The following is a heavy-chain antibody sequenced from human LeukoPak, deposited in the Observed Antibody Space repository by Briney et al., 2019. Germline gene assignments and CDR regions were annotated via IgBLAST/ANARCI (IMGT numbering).Heavy chain of an antibody. CDR1: GFTVSSNY. J-gene: IGHJ4*02. V-gene: IGHV3-53*01. D-gene: IGHD1-26*01. Sequence: GGSLRLSCAASGFTVSSNYMSWVRQAPGKGLEWVSVIYSGGSTYYAGSVKGRFTISRDNSKNTLYLQMNSLRAEDTAVYYCARDQVGAFDYWGQGTLVTVSS. CDR2: IYSGGST. CDR3: ARDQVGAFDY.